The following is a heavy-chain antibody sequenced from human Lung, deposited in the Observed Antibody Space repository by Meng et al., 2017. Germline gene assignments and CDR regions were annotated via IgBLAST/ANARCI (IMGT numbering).Heavy chain of an antibody. V-gene: IGHV4-34*01. D-gene: IGHD4-11*01. CDR3: ARGPTTMAHDFDY. J-gene: IGHJ4*02. CDR2: INHSGST. Sequence: QVRLQQWGEGLLNPSETLSLHGVVPGGSFSDYYWSWIRQPPGKGLEWIGEINHSGSTNYNPSLESRATISVDTSQHNLSLKLSSVTAADSAVYYCARGPTTMAHDFDYWGQGTLVTVSS. CDR1: GGSFSDYY.